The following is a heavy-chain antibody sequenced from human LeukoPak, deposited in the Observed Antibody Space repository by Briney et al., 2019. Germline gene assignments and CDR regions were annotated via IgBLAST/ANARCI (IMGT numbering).Heavy chain of an antibody. D-gene: IGHD6-13*01. J-gene: IGHJ4*02. Sequence: SQTLSLTCAISGDSVSSNSAAWNWIRQSPSRGLEWLGRTYYRSRWYNDYAVSVKSRITVNPDTSKNQFSLRLNTVTPDDTAVYYCARSADGTLDYWGQGTLVTVSS. CDR1: GDSVSSNSAA. V-gene: IGHV6-1*01. CDR3: ARSADGTLDY. CDR2: TYYRSRWYN.